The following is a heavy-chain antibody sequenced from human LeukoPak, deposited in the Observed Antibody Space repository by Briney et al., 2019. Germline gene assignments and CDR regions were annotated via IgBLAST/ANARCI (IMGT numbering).Heavy chain of an antibody. D-gene: IGHD6-19*01. CDR3: ARAQEDSSGRYVYYYYMDV. V-gene: IGHV3-21*01. CDR2: ISSSSSYI. CDR1: GFTFSSYS. Sequence: PGGSLRLSCAASGFTFSSYSMNWVRQAPGKGLEWVSSISSSSSYIYYADSVKGRFTISRDNAKNSLYLQMNSLRAEDTAVYYCARAQEDSSGRYVYYYYMDVWGKGTTVTVSS. J-gene: IGHJ6*03.